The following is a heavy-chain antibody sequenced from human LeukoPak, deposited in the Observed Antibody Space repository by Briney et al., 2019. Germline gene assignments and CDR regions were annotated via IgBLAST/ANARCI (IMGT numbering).Heavy chain of an antibody. CDR3: AREMDYDILTGHFDY. D-gene: IGHD3-9*01. CDR2: IYGGGST. J-gene: IGHJ4*02. Sequence: GGSLRLSCAVSGFTVSNDYMSWVRQAPGKGLEWVSVIYGGGSTYYADSVRGRFTISRDNSENTLYLQMNSLRAEDTAVYYCAREMDYDILTGHFDYWGQGTLVTVSS. V-gene: IGHV3-53*01. CDR1: GFTVSNDY.